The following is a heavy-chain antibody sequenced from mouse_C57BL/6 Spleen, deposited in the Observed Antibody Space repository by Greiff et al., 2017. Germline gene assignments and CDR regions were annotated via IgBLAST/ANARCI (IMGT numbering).Heavy chain of an antibody. J-gene: IGHJ4*01. D-gene: IGHD1-1*01. CDR1: GYSFTDYN. Sequence: VQLKESGPELVKPGASVKISCKASGYSFTDYNMNWVKQSNGKSLEWIGVINPNYGTTSYNQKFKGKATLTVDQSSSTAHMQLNSLTSEDSAVYYCARWGITTVVDYYAMDYWGQGTSVTVSS. V-gene: IGHV1-39*01. CDR3: ARWGITTVVDYYAMDY. CDR2: INPNYGTT.